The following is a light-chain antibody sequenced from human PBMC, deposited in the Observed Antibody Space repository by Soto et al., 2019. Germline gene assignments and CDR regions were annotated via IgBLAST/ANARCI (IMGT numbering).Light chain of an antibody. V-gene: IGLV3-1*01. J-gene: IGLJ2*01. Sequence: SYELTQPPSVSVSPGQTASISCSGDKLGDQYACWYQQKPGQSPVVVIYDDSKRPSGISERFSGSNSGNTATLTISGTQALDEADYYCQAWDGSTSWVFGGGTKLTIL. CDR3: QAWDGSTSWV. CDR1: KLGDQY. CDR2: DDS.